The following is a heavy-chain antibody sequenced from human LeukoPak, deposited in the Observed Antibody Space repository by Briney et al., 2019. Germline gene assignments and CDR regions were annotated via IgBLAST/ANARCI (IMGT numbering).Heavy chain of an antibody. Sequence: SVKVSCKASGGTFSSYAISWVRQAPGQGLEWMGGIIPIFGTANYAQKFQGRVTITADVSTSTAYMELSSLRSEDTAVYYCARVGMVRGVMPEYYFDYWGQGTLVTVSS. V-gene: IGHV1-69*13. CDR2: IIPIFGTA. J-gene: IGHJ4*02. CDR1: GGTFSSYA. D-gene: IGHD3-10*01. CDR3: ARVGMVRGVMPEYYFDY.